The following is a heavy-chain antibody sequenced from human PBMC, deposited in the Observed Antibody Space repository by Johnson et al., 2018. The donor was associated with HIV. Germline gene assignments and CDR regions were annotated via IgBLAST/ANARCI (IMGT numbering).Heavy chain of an antibody. D-gene: IGHD3-10*01. Sequence: VQLVESGGGLVQPGGSLRLSCAASGFTFSSYWMSWVRQAPGKGLEWVANIKQEGSEKNYVDYVKGRFTISRDNDKNSLYLQMDSLRADDTAVYYCASDYGGTKDAFDIWGQGTMVTVSS. J-gene: IGHJ3*02. CDR3: ASDYGGTKDAFDI. V-gene: IGHV3-7*05. CDR2: IKQEGSEK. CDR1: GFTFSSYW.